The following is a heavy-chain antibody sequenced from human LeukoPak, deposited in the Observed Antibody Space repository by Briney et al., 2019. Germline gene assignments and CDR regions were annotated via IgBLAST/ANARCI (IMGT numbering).Heavy chain of an antibody. CDR3: ARGLMGPTGVGS. CDR1: GGSFSGYY. J-gene: IGHJ5*02. CDR2: INHSGST. D-gene: IGHD1-1*01. Sequence: PSETLSLTCAVYGGSFSGYYWSWIRQPPGKGLEWIGEINHSGSTNYNPSLKSRVTISVDTSKNQFSLKLRSVTAADAAVYYCARGLMGPTGVGSWGQGTLVTVSS. V-gene: IGHV4-34*01.